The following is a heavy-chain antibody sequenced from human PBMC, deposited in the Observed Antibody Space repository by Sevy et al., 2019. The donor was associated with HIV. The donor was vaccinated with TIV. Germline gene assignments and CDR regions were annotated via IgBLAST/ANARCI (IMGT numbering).Heavy chain of an antibody. CDR2: ISHDGNTK. CDR1: GFTFNDYA. J-gene: IGHJ5*02. Sequence: GGSLRLSCAASGFTFNDYAMHWVRQAPGKGLEWVAIISHDGNTKFYADSVRGRFTISGENVENSGSLRMNSLRREEMAVDISAREEAPNRQTRYCNGDNCFYNSIDPWGQGTQVTVSS. D-gene: IGHD2-15*01. CDR3: AREEAPNRQTRYCNGDNCFYNSIDP. V-gene: IGHV3-30-3*01.